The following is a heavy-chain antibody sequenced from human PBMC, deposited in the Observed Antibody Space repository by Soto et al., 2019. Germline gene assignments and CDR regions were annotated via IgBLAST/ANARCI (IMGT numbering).Heavy chain of an antibody. CDR3: ARGGPLMVYASRYFDY. CDR1: GGTFSSYA. J-gene: IGHJ4*02. Sequence: QVQLVQSGAEVKKPGSSVKVSCKASGGTFSSYAISWVRQAPGQGLEWMGGIIPIFGTANYAQKFQGGVTITADESTSTAYMELSSLRSEDTAVYYCARGGPLMVYASRYFDYWGQGTLVTVSS. D-gene: IGHD2-8*01. CDR2: IIPIFGTA. V-gene: IGHV1-69*01.